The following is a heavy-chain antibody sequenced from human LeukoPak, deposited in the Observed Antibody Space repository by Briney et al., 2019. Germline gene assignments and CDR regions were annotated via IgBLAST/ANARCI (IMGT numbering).Heavy chain of an antibody. J-gene: IGHJ4*02. CDR1: GFTFSTYD. D-gene: IGHD3-22*01. V-gene: IGHV3-30*02. CDR2: IRYDGSYQ. Sequence: PGGSLRLSCAASGFTFSTYDTHWVRQAPGKGLEWLAFIRYDGSYQYYADSVNGRFTISRDNSKNTLYLQMNSLRPEDTAVYYCATRKADYYPFDYWSQGTLVTVSS. CDR3: ATRKADYYPFDY.